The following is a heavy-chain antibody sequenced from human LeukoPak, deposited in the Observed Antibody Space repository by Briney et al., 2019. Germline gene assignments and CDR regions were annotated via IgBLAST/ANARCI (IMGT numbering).Heavy chain of an antibody. Sequence: GSLRLSCAASGFTFSSYAMNWARQAPGKGLEWVSHISSSGGSTYYAGSVKGRFTISRDNSKNTLYLQMNSLRAEDTAVYYCAKALTGTKAFDIWGQGTMVTVSS. CDR3: AKALTGTKAFDI. CDR1: GFTFSSYA. J-gene: IGHJ3*02. V-gene: IGHV3-23*01. D-gene: IGHD1-20*01. CDR2: ISSSGGST.